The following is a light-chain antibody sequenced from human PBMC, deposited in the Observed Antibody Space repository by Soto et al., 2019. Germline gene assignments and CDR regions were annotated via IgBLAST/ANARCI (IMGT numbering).Light chain of an antibody. Sequence: QSALTQPASVSGSPGQSLTISCTGTSSDIGAYNSVSWYQQHPGKAPKLMIYEDSNRPSGVSNRFSASKSGNTASLTISGLQAEDEADYYCSSRTTSNPYVFGTGTKLTVL. J-gene: IGLJ1*01. CDR2: EDS. CDR1: SSDIGAYNS. CDR3: SSRTTSNPYV. V-gene: IGLV2-14*01.